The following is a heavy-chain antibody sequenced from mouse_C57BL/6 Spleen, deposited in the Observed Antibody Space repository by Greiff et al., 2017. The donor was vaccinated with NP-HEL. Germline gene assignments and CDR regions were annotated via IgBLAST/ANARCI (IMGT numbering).Heavy chain of an antibody. V-gene: IGHV1-69*01. CDR2: IDPSDSYT. CDR1: GYTFTSYW. Sequence: QVQLQQPGAELVMPGASVKLSCKASGYTFTSYWMHWVKQRPGQGLEWIGEIDPSDSYTNYNQKFKGKSTLTVDKSSSTAYMQLSNLTSEDSAVYYCARLGTTVKAMDYWGQGTSVTVSS. CDR3: ARLGTTVKAMDY. J-gene: IGHJ4*01. D-gene: IGHD1-1*01.